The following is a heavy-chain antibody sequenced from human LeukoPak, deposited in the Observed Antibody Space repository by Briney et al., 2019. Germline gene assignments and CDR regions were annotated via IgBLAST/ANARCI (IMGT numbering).Heavy chain of an antibody. V-gene: IGHV3-23*01. J-gene: IGHJ4*02. CDR3: AKWGDYDVLTGYYVPDY. D-gene: IGHD3-9*01. CDR1: GFTFSNYA. Sequence: GASLRLSCAASGFTFSNYAMSWVRQAPGKGLEWVSAILGSGVTTYYADSVKGRFTVSRDNSKSTLYLQMNTLRAEDTALYYCAKWGDYDVLTGYYVPDYWGQGTLVTVSP. CDR2: ILGSGVTT.